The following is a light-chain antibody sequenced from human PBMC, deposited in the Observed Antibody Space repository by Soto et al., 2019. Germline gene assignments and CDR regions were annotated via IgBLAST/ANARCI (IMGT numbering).Light chain of an antibody. J-gene: IGKJ1*01. CDR2: KAY. CDR1: QTISSW. CDR3: KHYNSYSEA. V-gene: IGKV1-5*03. Sequence: DIQPTQSPSTLSGSVGDRVTITCRASQTISSWLAWYQQKPGKAPKLLIYKAYTLKSGVQSRFSGSGSGTEFTLTIRSLQPDDFATYYCKHYNSYSEAFGQGTKVDIK.